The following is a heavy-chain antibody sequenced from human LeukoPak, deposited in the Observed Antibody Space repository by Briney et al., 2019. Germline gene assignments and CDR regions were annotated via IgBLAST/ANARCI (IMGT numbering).Heavy chain of an antibody. V-gene: IGHV3-7*01. CDR1: GFTFTTYW. J-gene: IGHJ3*02. CDR3: ARMPGGYCSGGSCQDAFDI. CDR2: IKQDGTEK. Sequence: GGSLRLSCAASGFTFTTYWMGWVRQAPGKGLEWVAKIKQDGTEKYYVDSVKGRFTISRDNAKNSLYLQMNSLRAEDTAVYYCARMPGGYCSGGSCQDAFDIWGQGTMVTVSS. D-gene: IGHD2-15*01.